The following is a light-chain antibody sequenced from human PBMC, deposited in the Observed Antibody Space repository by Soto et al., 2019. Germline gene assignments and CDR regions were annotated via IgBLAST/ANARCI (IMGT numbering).Light chain of an antibody. CDR1: QSIGSW. CDR2: KAS. CDR3: QQYSSYWT. Sequence: DIQMTQSPSILSASVGDRVTITCRASQSIGSWLAWYQHKPGKAPKLLIYKASSLESGVPLRFSGSGSGTEFTLTISSLQPDDFATYYCQQYSSYWTFAQGTKVDIK. J-gene: IGKJ1*01. V-gene: IGKV1-5*03.